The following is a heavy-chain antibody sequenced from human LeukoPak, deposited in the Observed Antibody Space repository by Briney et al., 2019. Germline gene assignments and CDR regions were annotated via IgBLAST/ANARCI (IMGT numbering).Heavy chain of an antibody. CDR1: GFTFSSYS. Sequence: GGSLRLSCAASGFTFSSYSMNWVRQAPGKGLEWVSSISSSRSYIYYADSAKGRFTISRDNAKNSLYLQMNSLRAEDTAVYYCARGPPFDIWGQGTMVTVSS. J-gene: IGHJ3*02. V-gene: IGHV3-21*01. CDR2: ISSSRSYI. CDR3: ARGPPFDI.